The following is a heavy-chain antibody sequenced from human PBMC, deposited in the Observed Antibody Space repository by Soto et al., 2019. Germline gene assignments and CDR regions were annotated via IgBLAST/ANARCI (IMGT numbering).Heavy chain of an antibody. CDR3: ARRRVVYGDYVDGYYYGMDV. CDR2: IIPIFGTA. J-gene: IGHJ6*02. D-gene: IGHD4-17*01. V-gene: IGHV1-69*13. CDR1: GGTFSSYA. Sequence: GASVKVSCKASGGTFSSYAISWVRQAPGQGLEWMGGIIPIFGTANYAQKFQGRVPITADESTSTAYMELSSLRSEDTAVYYCARRRVVYGDYVDGYYYGMDVWGQGTTVTVSS.